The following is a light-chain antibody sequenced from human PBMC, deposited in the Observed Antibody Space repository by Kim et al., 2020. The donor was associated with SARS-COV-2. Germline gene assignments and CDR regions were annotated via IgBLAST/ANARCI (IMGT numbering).Light chain of an antibody. Sequence: VSPGERATLPCRTSQSVSTNLAWYQQKPGQAPRLLIYGTSTRATGIPARFSGSGSGTEFTLTISSLQSEDFAIYYCQQYNRWPPYIFGQGTKLEI. CDR3: QQYNRWPPYI. V-gene: IGKV3-15*01. J-gene: IGKJ2*01. CDR2: GTS. CDR1: QSVSTN.